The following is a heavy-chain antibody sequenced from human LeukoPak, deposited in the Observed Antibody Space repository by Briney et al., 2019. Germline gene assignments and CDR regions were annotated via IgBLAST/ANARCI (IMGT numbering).Heavy chain of an antibody. CDR1: GYSISSGYY. D-gene: IGHD6-13*01. J-gene: IGHJ4*02. CDR3: AREGVESRYSRETFDY. V-gene: IGHV4-38-2*02. Sequence: SETLSLTCTVSGYSISSGYYWGWIRQPPGKGLEWIGSIYHSGSTYYNPSLKSRVTMSVDTSKNQFSLKLSSVTAADTAVYYCAREGVESRYSRETFDYWGQGTLVTVSS. CDR2: IYHSGST.